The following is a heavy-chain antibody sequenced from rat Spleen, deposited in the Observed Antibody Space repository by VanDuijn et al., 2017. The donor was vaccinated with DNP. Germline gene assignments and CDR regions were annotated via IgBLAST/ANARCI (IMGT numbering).Heavy chain of an antibody. D-gene: IGHD5-1*01. CDR1: GFTFSSYW. V-gene: IGHV5-58*01. Sequence: EVQLVETGGGLVQPGRSLKLSCVASGFTFSSYWMYWIRQAPGKGLEWVASINSDGGNTYYPDSVKGRFSISRDNAENTVYLQMKSLRSEDTATYYCATSLTGRAWGQGVMVTVSS. CDR2: INSDGGNT. J-gene: IGHJ2*01. CDR3: ATSLTGRA.